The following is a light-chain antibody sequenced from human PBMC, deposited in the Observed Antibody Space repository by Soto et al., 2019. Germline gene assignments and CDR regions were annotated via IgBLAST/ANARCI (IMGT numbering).Light chain of an antibody. CDR2: GAS. V-gene: IGKV3-20*01. CDR3: QQFGSSILHT. Sequence: EIVMSQSPGTLSLSPGERATISCRASQVIGSRYLAWYHQKSGQAPRLLIYGASSRATGIPDRFSGSGSGTDFTITISRLEPEDFGVYYCQQFGSSILHTFGQGTKLEIK. J-gene: IGKJ2*01. CDR1: QVIGSRY.